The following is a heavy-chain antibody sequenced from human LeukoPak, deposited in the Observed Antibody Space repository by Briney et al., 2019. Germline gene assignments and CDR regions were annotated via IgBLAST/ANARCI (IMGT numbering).Heavy chain of an antibody. Sequence: ASVKASCKASGGTFSSYAISWVRQAPGQGLEWMGGIIPIFGTANYAQKFQGRVTITADESTSTAYMELSSLRSEDTAVYYCARVTLVGSGSYLAHTYYYYGMDVWGQGTTVTVSS. V-gene: IGHV1-69*13. CDR3: ARVTLVGSGSYLAHTYYYYGMDV. CDR1: GGTFSSYA. D-gene: IGHD1-26*01. J-gene: IGHJ6*02. CDR2: IIPIFGTA.